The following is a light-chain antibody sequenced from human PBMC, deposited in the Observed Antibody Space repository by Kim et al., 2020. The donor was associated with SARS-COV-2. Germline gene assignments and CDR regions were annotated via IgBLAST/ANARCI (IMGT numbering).Light chain of an antibody. CDR1: QGISTN. Sequence: AVGDRVTLTCRASQGISTNVAWYQQTPWKVPDLLIYDASALQSGVPSRFSGSGSGTDFTLTISSLQPEDVATYYCQKYNGAPWTFGQGTKVDIK. CDR3: QKYNGAPWT. J-gene: IGKJ1*01. V-gene: IGKV1-27*01. CDR2: DAS.